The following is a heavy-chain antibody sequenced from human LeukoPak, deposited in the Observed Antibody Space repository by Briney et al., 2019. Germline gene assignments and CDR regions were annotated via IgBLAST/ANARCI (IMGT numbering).Heavy chain of an antibody. Sequence: SVKVSYKASGYTFTNFDINWVRQAPGQGRKWMGGIIPIFGTANYAQKLQGRVTMTTDTSTSTAYMELRSLRSDDTAVYYCARGRILLDWFDHWGQGTLVTVSS. V-gene: IGHV1-69*05. CDR1: GYTFTNFD. CDR2: IIPIFGTA. CDR3: ARGRILLDWFDH. D-gene: IGHD2-15*01. J-gene: IGHJ5*02.